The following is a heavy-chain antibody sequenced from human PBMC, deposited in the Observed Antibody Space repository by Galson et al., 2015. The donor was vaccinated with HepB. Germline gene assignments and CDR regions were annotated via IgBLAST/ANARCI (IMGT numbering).Heavy chain of an antibody. V-gene: IGHV6-1*01. Sequence: CAISGDSVSRNGAAWNWIRQSPSRGLEWLGRTYYRSKWYNDYAVSVKSRIIINPDTSKNQFSLQLNSVTPEDTAVYYCSRRRSSSFDSWGQGTLVTVSS. CDR3: SRRRSSSFDS. J-gene: IGHJ4*02. CDR2: TYYRSKWYN. CDR1: GDSVSRNGAA. D-gene: IGHD6-6*01.